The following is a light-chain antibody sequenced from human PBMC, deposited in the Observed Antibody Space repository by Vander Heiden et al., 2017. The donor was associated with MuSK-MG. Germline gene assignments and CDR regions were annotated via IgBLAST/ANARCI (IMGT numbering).Light chain of an antibody. Sequence: HTVVTQEPSFSVSPGAAVTLTCGLSSGSVSTGYYPSWYQQTPGQAPRTRSHSTSSRSSGVPDRGSGSILGNNDARTITGVQAEDESDYYCVLYMGTGIVVFGGGTKVTVL. CDR3: VLYMGTGIVV. J-gene: IGLJ2*01. CDR1: SGSVSTGYY. V-gene: IGLV8-61*01. CDR2: STS.